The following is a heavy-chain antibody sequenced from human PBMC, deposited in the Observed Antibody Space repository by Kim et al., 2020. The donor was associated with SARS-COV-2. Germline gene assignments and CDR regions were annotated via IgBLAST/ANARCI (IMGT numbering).Heavy chain of an antibody. D-gene: IGHD3-10*01. CDR2: ITSKTDGGTT. CDR1: GFTFSNAW. J-gene: IGHJ4*01. Sequence: GGSLRLSCAASGFTFSNAWMSWVRQAPGKGLEWVGRITSKTDGGTTDYAAPVKGRFTISRDDSKNTLYLQMNSLKTEDTAVYYCTSGLWFGEPSPSDYWG. CDR3: TSGLWFGEPSPSDY. V-gene: IGHV3-15*01.